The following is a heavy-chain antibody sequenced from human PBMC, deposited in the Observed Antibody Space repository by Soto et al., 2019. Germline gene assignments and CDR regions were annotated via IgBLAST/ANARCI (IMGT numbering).Heavy chain of an antibody. CDR2: INAGNGDT. V-gene: IGHV1-3*01. J-gene: IGHJ4*02. D-gene: IGHD3-9*01. CDR3: SREPLYDSFTGYRYPCDY. CDR1: GYTFSSYA. Sequence: GASVKVSCKASGYTFSSYAMHWMRQAPGQRLEWMGWINAGNGDTKYSQKIKGRVTITRDTSANIAYMLLSSLMSDDTAVFYFSREPLYDSFTGYRYPCDYWGLGTLVTVSS.